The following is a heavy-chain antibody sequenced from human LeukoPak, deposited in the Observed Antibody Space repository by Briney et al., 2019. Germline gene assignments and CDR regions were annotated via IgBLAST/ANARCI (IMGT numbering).Heavy chain of an antibody. CDR3: ARRSSALYSFDN. D-gene: IGHD6-25*01. J-gene: IGHJ3*02. CDR2: IIPILGIA. CDR1: GGTFSSYT. Sequence: ASVKVSCKASGGTFSSYTISWVRQAPGQGLEWMGRIIPILGIANYAQKFQGRVTITADKSTSTAYMELSRLRSEDTAVYYCARRSSALYSFDNWGQGTMVTVSS. V-gene: IGHV1-69*02.